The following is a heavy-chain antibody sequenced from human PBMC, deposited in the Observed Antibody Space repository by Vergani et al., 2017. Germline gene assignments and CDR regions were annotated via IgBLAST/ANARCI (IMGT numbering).Heavy chain of an antibody. V-gene: IGHV4-34*01. CDR3: ARGNPYVDLDI. J-gene: IGHJ3*02. CDR1: GGSFSGYY. D-gene: IGHD3-16*01. CDR2: INHSGST. Sequence: QVQLQQWGAGLLKPSETLSLTCAVYGGSFSGYYWSWIRQPPGKGLEWIGEINHSGSTNYNPSLKSRVTISVDTSRNQISLKLTSVTATDTAIYFCARGNPYVDLDIWGQGTMITVSS.